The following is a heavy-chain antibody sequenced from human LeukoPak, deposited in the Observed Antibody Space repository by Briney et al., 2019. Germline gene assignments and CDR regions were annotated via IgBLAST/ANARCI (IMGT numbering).Heavy chain of an antibody. CDR2: IYSRGST. Sequence: GGSLRLSCAASGFTVSSNYMSWVRQAPGKGLEWVSIIYSRGSTYNPDSVNGRFTISRDNSKNTLYIQMNRLRAEKTALYCCARSPYYYDSSGYHGAFDIWGQGTMVTVSS. CDR1: GFTVSSNY. V-gene: IGHV3-53*01. CDR3: ARSPYYYDSSGYHGAFDI. D-gene: IGHD3-22*01. J-gene: IGHJ3*02.